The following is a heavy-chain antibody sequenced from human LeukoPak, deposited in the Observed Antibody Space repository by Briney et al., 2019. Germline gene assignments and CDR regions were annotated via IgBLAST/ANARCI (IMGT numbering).Heavy chain of an antibody. J-gene: IGHJ4*02. CDR1: GFTFSSHS. CDR2: ISSSSSYI. V-gene: IGHV3-21*01. Sequence: GGSLRLSCAASGFTFSSHSMNWVRQAPGKGLEWVSSISSSSSYIYYADSVKGRFTISRDNAKNSLYLQMNSLRAEDTAVYYCARVLTGTTSPGGDYWGQGTLVTVSS. D-gene: IGHD1-7*01. CDR3: ARVLTGTTSPGGDY.